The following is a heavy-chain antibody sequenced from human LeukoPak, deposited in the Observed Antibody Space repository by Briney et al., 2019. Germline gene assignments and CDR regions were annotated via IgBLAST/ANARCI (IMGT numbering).Heavy chain of an antibody. Sequence: GASVKVSCKASGYTFTGYYMHWVRQAPGQGLEWMGWINPSSGGTDYAQKFQGRVTMTRDTSISTAYMELSRLRSDDTAVYYCARDPYYSNNYYYYGMDVWGQGTTVTVSS. D-gene: IGHD3-10*01. CDR1: GYTFTGYY. V-gene: IGHV1-2*02. CDR2: INPSSGGT. J-gene: IGHJ6*02. CDR3: ARDPYYSNNYYYYGMDV.